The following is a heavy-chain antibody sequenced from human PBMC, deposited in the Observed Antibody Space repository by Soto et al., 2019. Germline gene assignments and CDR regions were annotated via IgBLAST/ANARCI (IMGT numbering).Heavy chain of an antibody. V-gene: IGHV1-8*01. D-gene: IGHD6-19*01. CDR2: MNPNSGNT. CDR3: ARGQAVADAFDI. Sequence: QATGKGLEWMGWMNPNSGNTGYAQKFQGRVTMTRNTSISTAYMELSSLRSEDTAVYYCARGQAVADAFDIWGQGTMVTVSS. J-gene: IGHJ3*02.